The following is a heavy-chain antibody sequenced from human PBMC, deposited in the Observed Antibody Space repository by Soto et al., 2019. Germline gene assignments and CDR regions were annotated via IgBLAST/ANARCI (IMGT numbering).Heavy chain of an antibody. CDR2: INTGNGDS. Sequence: GASVKVSCKTSGYVVTSFAIHWMRQAPGQGPEWMGWINTGNGDSKYSEKFQDRVTITRDTSATTAYMELSSLRSEDTAVYYCARSKTIVMPGFDHWGQGTLVTVSS. J-gene: IGHJ4*02. D-gene: IGHD2-21*01. CDR1: GYVVTSFA. CDR3: ARSKTIVMPGFDH. V-gene: IGHV1-3*04.